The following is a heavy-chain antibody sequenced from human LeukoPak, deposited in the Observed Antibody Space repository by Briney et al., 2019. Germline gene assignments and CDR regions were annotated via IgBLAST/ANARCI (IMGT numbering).Heavy chain of an antibody. D-gene: IGHD3-22*01. CDR3: ASKVSGGYYYGEYFQH. Sequence: SVKVSCKASGGTFSSYAISWVRQAPGQGLEWMGGIIPIFGTANYAQKFQGRVTITTDESTSTAYMEPSSLRSEDTAVYYCASKVSGGYYYGEYFQHWGQGTLVTVSS. V-gene: IGHV1-69*05. CDR1: GGTFSSYA. CDR2: IIPIFGTA. J-gene: IGHJ1*01.